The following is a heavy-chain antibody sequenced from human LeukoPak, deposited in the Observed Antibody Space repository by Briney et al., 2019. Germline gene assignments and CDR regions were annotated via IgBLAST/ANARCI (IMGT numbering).Heavy chain of an antibody. J-gene: IGHJ6*03. CDR3: ASVKMGSGVLCYYYYMDV. Sequence: PSETLSLTCTVSGGSISSHYWSWSRQPPGKGLEWIGSIYYSGSTYYNPSLKSRVTISVDTSKNQFSLKLSSVTAADTAVYYCASVKMGSGVLCYYYYMDVWGKGTTVTISS. CDR2: IYYSGST. CDR1: GGSISSHY. V-gene: IGHV4-59*05. D-gene: IGHD3-10*01.